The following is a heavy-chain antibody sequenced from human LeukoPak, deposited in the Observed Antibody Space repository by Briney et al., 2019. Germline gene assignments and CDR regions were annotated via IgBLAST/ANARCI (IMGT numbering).Heavy chain of an antibody. Sequence: GGTLRLSCAASGFTFSSHGMNWVRQAPGKGLEWVSGISPSGGITYYTASVKGRFTISRDNSKNTVSLQMNSLRAEDTAVYYCAKEARRITMIVVVITGGIYDFDYWGQGTLVTVSS. D-gene: IGHD3-22*01. CDR1: GFTFSSHG. V-gene: IGHV3-23*01. CDR2: ISPSGGIT. J-gene: IGHJ4*02. CDR3: AKEARRITMIVVVITGGIYDFDY.